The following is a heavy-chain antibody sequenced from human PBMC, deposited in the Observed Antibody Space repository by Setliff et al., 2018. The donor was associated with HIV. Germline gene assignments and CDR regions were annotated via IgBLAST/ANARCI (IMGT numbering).Heavy chain of an antibody. D-gene: IGHD2-15*01. V-gene: IGHV3-23*01. CDR1: GFAFSSQA. J-gene: IGHJ4*02. CDR3: ARLRINDF. CDR2: ISGGGDTT. Sequence: GGSLRLSCAASGFAFSSQAMSWVRQAPGKGLQWVSWISGGGDTTSYSYSVQGRFTISRDNSKNTVYLQMDGLRVEDTAVYYCARLRINDFWGQGTPVTVSS.